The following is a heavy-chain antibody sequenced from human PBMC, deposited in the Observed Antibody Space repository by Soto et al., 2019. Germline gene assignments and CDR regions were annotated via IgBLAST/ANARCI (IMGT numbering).Heavy chain of an antibody. Sequence: ETLSLTCTVSGGSISSYDYYWSWVRQAPGKGLEWVSVIYSGGSTYYADSVKGRFTISRDNSKNTLYLQMNSLRAEDTAVYYCAKKLPEAGAHFAFDIWGHGTMVTVSS. CDR3: AKKLPEAGAHFAFDI. J-gene: IGHJ3*02. D-gene: IGHD2-2*01. CDR2: IYSGGST. V-gene: IGHV3-53*01. CDR1: GGSISSYDYY.